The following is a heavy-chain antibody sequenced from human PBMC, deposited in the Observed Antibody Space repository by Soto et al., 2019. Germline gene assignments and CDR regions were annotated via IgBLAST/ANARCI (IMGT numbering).Heavy chain of an antibody. Sequence: ASVKVSCKASGYTFTSYYMRWVRQAPGQGLEWMGIINPSGGSTSYAQKFQGRVTMTRDTSTSTVYMELSSLRSEDTAVYYCARGLYSGYDPSVAGQDYWGQGTLVTVYS. D-gene: IGHD5-12*01. CDR2: INPSGGST. CDR1: GYTFTSYY. V-gene: IGHV1-46*01. CDR3: ARGLYSGYDPSVAGQDY. J-gene: IGHJ4*02.